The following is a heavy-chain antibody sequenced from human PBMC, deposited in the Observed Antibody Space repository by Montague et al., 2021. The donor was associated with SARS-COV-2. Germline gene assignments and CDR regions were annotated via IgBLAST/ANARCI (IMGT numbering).Heavy chain of an antibody. D-gene: IGHD4-17*01. J-gene: IGHJ4*02. V-gene: IGHV6-1*01. CDR1: GDSVWSNTAA. Sequence: CAISGDSVWSNTAAWEWIRQSPSGGPEWLGRTNYRSKWTSDYATSVEGRISIDPDTSKNQFFLHLRSVTPEDTGVYYCVRDTGSAQAGFDAWGQGTLVTVSS. CDR2: TNYRSKWTS. CDR3: VRDTGSAQAGFDA.